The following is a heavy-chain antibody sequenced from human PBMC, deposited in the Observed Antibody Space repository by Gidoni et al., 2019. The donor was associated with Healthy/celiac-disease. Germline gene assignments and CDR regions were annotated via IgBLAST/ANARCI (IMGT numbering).Heavy chain of an antibody. CDR3: ARGLFYCSSTSCYTGMGWFDP. D-gene: IGHD2-2*02. CDR2: IYYSGST. Sequence: QVQLQESGPGLVKPSQTLSLTCTVSGGSISSGDYYWSWIRQPPGKGLEWIGYIYYSGSTYYNPSLKSRVTISVDTSKNQFSLKLSSVTAADTAVYYCARGLFYCSSTSCYTGMGWFDPWGQGTLVTVSS. V-gene: IGHV4-30-4*01. J-gene: IGHJ5*02. CDR1: GGSISSGDYY.